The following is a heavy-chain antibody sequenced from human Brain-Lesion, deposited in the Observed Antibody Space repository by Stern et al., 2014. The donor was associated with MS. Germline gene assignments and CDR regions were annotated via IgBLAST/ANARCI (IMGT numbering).Heavy chain of an antibody. CDR3: ARGERWFDS. Sequence: EVQLEESGGGLVQPGGSLRLSCAASGFTFSNYWMHWVRQAPGKGLVRVSRVNNDGRRTSYADSVKGRFTMSRDNAKNTLYLQMNSLRVEDTAIYYCARGERWFDSWGQGTLVTVSS. V-gene: IGHV3-74*02. CDR1: GFTFSNYW. CDR2: VNNDGRRT. J-gene: IGHJ5*01. D-gene: IGHD3-10*01.